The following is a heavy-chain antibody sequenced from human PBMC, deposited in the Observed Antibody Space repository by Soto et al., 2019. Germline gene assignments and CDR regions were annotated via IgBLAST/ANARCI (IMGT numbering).Heavy chain of an antibody. CDR2: IGPYNGNT. J-gene: IGHJ2*01. D-gene: IGHD2-15*01. CDR3: ARCYCSVGSCYTCWHFDL. V-gene: IGHV1-18*01. Sequence: QVQLVQSAAEVKKPGASVKVSCKASGYTFSNFGLSWVRQAPGQGLEWMGWIGPYNGNTDHAQKFQVRVTMTTDTSTNTAYMELRGLTSNDTAVYYCARCYCSVGSCYTCWHFDLWGRGTLVTVSS. CDR1: GYTFSNFG.